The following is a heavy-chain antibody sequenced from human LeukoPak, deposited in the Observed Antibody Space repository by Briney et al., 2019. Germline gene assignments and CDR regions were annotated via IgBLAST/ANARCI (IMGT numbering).Heavy chain of an antibody. Sequence: GESLKISCKGSGYSYPTYWIGWVRQTPGRGLEWMGIIYPGDSDTRYSPSFQGQVIISVDKSISTAYLQWSSLKASDTAMYYCARAGGPYSNSDYWGQGTLVTVSS. CDR3: ARAGGPYSNSDY. D-gene: IGHD6-13*01. CDR2: IYPGDSDT. J-gene: IGHJ4*01. CDR1: GYSYPTYW. V-gene: IGHV5-51*01.